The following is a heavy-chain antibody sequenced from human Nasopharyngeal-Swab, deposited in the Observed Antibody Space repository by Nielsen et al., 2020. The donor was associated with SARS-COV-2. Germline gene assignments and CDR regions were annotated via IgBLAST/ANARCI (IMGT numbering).Heavy chain of an antibody. V-gene: IGHV3-30*18. CDR1: GFIFSSYG. CDR3: AKEEYTRDYSGSGWNWFDP. D-gene: IGHD3-10*01. Sequence: GGSLRLSCAASGFIFSSYGMHWVRQAPGKGLEWVAVISYDGINKYNADSVKGRFTIARDNSKDTLYLQMNSLRAEDTAVYSCAKEEYTRDYSGSGWNWFDPWGQGTLVTVSS. CDR2: ISYDGINK. J-gene: IGHJ5*02.